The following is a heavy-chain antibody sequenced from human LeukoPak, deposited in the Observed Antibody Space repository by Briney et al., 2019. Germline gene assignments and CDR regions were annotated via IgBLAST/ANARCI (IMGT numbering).Heavy chain of an antibody. Sequence: GGSLRLSCAASGFTFSSYSMNWVRQAPGKGLEWVSSISSSSSTIYYADSVKGRFTISRDNAKNSLYLQMSSLRAEDTAVYYCAREGSSSWYVGEDYYYYAMDVWGQGTTVTVSS. J-gene: IGHJ6*02. D-gene: IGHD6-13*01. CDR3: AREGSSSWYVGEDYYYYAMDV. CDR2: ISSSSSTI. V-gene: IGHV3-48*04. CDR1: GFTFSSYS.